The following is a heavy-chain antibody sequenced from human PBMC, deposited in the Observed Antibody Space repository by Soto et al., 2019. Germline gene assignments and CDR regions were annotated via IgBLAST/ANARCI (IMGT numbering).Heavy chain of an antibody. CDR3: ARGNIVVVVAATPDY. D-gene: IGHD2-15*01. Sequence: QVQLVESGGGVVQPGRSLRLSCAASGFTFSSYAMHWVRQAPGKGLEWVAVISYDGSNKYYADSVKGRFTISRDNSKNTLYLQMNSLRDEDTAVYYCARGNIVVVVAATPDYWGQGTLVTVSS. CDR2: ISYDGSNK. CDR1: GFTFSSYA. V-gene: IGHV3-30-3*01. J-gene: IGHJ4*02.